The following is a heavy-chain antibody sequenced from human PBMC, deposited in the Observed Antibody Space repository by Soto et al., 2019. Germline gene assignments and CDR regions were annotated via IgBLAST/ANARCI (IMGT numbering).Heavy chain of an antibody. CDR3: ARGKVGALVGLDP. V-gene: IGHV4-59*01. J-gene: IGHJ5*02. CDR1: GGSISSYY. D-gene: IGHD1-26*01. Sequence: QVQLQESGPGLVKPSETLSLTCTVSGGSISSYYWSWIRQPPGKGLEWIGYIYYSGSTNYNPSLKSRVTIPVDTSKNQFSLKLSSVTAADTAVYYWARGKVGALVGLDPWGQGTLVTVSS. CDR2: IYYSGST.